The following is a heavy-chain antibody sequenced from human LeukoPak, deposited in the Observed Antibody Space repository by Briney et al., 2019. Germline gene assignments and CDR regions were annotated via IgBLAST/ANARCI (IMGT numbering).Heavy chain of an antibody. V-gene: IGHV3-74*01. CDR1: GFTFSSSW. CDR2: INSDESIT. J-gene: IGHJ4*02. CDR3: ARGLVPGFLDY. D-gene: IGHD4-11*01. Sequence: GGSLRLSCAASGFTFSSSWMYWVRQAPGKGLVWVSRINSDESITTYADSVKGRFTISRDNAKNTLYLQMSSLRAEDTAVYYCARGLVPGFLDYWGQRTPVTVSS.